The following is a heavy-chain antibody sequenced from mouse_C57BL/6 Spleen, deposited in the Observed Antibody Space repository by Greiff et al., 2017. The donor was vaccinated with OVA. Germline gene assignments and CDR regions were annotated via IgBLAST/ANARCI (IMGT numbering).Heavy chain of an antibody. CDR1: GYAFTNYL. D-gene: IGHD4-1*01. J-gene: IGHJ2*01. V-gene: IGHV1-54*01. CDR3: ARDRNWDYFDY. Sequence: QVQLQQSGAELVRPGTSVQVSCKASGYAFTNYLIEWVKQRPGQGLEWIGVINPGSGGTNYNEKFKGKATLTADKSSSTAYMQLSSLTSEDSAVYCCARDRNWDYFDYWGQGTTLTVSS. CDR2: INPGSGGT.